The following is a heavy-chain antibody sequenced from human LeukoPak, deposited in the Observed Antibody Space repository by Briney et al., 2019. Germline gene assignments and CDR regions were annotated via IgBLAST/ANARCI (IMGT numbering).Heavy chain of an antibody. CDR2: INHSGST. D-gene: IGHD6-6*01. CDR1: GGSFSGYY. V-gene: IGHV4-34*01. CDR3: ARGRGQLVRGVYYFDY. Sequence: SETLSLTCAVYGGSFSGYYWSWIRQPPGKGLEWIGEINHSGSTNYNPSLKSRVTISVDTSKNRFSLKLSSVTAADTAVYYCARGRGQLVRGVYYFDYWGQGTLVTVSS. J-gene: IGHJ4*02.